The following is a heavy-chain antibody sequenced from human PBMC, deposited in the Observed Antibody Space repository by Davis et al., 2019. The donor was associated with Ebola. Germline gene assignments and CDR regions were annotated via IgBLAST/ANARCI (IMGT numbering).Heavy chain of an antibody. V-gene: IGHV1-18*01. CDR1: GYTFTSYG. Sequence: ASVKVSCKASGYTFTSYGISWVRQAPGQGLEWMGWISAYNGNTNYAQKLQGRVTMTTDTSTSTAYMELSSLRSEDTAVYYCAMSVVVPEDAFDIWGQGTMVTVSS. CDR3: AMSVVVPEDAFDI. J-gene: IGHJ3*02. CDR2: ISAYNGNT. D-gene: IGHD2-2*01.